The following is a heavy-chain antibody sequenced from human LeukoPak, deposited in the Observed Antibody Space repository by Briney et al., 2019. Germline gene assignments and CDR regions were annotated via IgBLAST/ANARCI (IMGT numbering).Heavy chain of an antibody. V-gene: IGHV4-59*11. CDR1: GXXXXYHK. CDR3: AREWSAFDV. D-gene: IGHD3-3*01. J-gene: IGHJ3*01. Sequence: SGXXXXYHKWNWIRQPPGKGLEWIGYIYYSGYTNYNPSLKSRVTISAETSKNQFSLKLNSVTAADTAVYYCAREWSAFDVWGQGTMVIVSS. CDR2: IYYSGYT.